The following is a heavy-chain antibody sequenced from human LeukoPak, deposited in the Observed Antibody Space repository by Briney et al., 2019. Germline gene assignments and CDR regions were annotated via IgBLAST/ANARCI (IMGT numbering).Heavy chain of an antibody. CDR3: AGLRFLEWGAFDI. V-gene: IGHV1-18*01. Sequence: GASVKVSCKASGYTFTSYGISWVRQAPGQGLEWMGWISAYNGNTNYAQKLQGRVTMTTDTSTSTAYVELRSLRSDDTAVYYCAGLRFLEWGAFDIWGQGTMVTVSS. CDR1: GYTFTSYG. J-gene: IGHJ3*02. D-gene: IGHD3-3*01. CDR2: ISAYNGNT.